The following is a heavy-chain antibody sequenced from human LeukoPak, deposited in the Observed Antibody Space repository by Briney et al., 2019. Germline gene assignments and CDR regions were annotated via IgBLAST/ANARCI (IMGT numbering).Heavy chain of an antibody. J-gene: IGHJ4*02. V-gene: IGHV4-31*03. CDR2: IYYSGST. Sequence: SETLSLTCTVSGGSISSGGYYWSWIRQHPGKGLEWIGYIYYSGSTYYNPSLKSRVTISVDTSKNQFSLKLSSVTAADTAVYYCARDGGGYSYGLFDYWGQGTLVTVSS. D-gene: IGHD5-18*01. CDR3: ARDGGGYSYGLFDY. CDR1: GGSISSGGYY.